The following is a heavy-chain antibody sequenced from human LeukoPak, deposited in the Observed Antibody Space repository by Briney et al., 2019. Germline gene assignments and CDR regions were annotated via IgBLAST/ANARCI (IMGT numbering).Heavy chain of an antibody. J-gene: IGHJ4*02. CDR2: INVGNGNT. CDR3: ARRLGHSFDY. V-gene: IGHV1-3*01. Sequence: ASVKVSCKASGYTFINHAIHWVRQAPGQRLEWMGWINVGNGNTKYSQNFQGRITISRDTSATTGYMDLSSLRSEDTAVYYCARRLGHSFDYWGQGTLVTVSS. D-gene: IGHD2-21*01. CDR1: GYTFINHA.